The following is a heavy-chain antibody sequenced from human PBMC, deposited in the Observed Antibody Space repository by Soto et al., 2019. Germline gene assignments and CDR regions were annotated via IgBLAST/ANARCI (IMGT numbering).Heavy chain of an antibody. Sequence: EVQLVESGGGLVQPGGSLRLSCAASGFTFSSYSMNWVRQAPGKGLEWVSYISSSSSTIYYADSVKGRFTISRDNAKNSLYLQMNSLRAEDTAGYYCARDRRSSPPWYFDRWGRGTLVTVSS. CDR2: ISSSSSTI. CDR1: GFTFSSYS. CDR3: ARDRRSSPPWYFDR. J-gene: IGHJ2*01. V-gene: IGHV3-48*01. D-gene: IGHD6-6*01.